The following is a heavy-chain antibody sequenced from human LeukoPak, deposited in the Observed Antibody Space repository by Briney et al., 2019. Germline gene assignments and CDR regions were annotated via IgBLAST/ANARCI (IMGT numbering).Heavy chain of an antibody. CDR1: GGSISSYY. CDR3: AKGGIAARRGWFDP. V-gene: IGHV4-59*06. Sequence: SETLSLTCTVSGGSISSYYWSWIRQPPGKGLEWIGYIYYSGSTYYNPSLKSRVTISVDTSKNQFSLKLSSVTAADTAVYYCAKGGIAARRGWFDPWGQGTLVTVSS. D-gene: IGHD6-6*01. J-gene: IGHJ5*02. CDR2: IYYSGST.